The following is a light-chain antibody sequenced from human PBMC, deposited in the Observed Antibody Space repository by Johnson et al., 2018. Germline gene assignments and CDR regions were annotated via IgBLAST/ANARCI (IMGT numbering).Light chain of an antibody. J-gene: IGLJ1*01. Sequence: QSVLTQPPSVSAAPGQKVTISCSGSSSNIGNNYVSWYQQLPGTAPKLLIYENNKRPSGIPDRFSGSKSGTSATLGITGLQTGDDADYYCGTWDSSLSAGNVFGTGTKVTDL. CDR3: GTWDSSLSAGNV. CDR1: SSNIGNNY. V-gene: IGLV1-51*02. CDR2: ENN.